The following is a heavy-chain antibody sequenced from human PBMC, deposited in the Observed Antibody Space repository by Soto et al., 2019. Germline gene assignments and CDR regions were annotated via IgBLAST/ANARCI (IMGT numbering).Heavy chain of an antibody. J-gene: IGHJ4*02. CDR3: ARGRYGEY. D-gene: IGHD3-10*01. V-gene: IGHV1-18*01. CDR2: ISAHNGNT. CDR1: GYAFTTYG. Sequence: QVHLVQSGAEVKKPGASVKVSCKGSGYAFTTYGITWVRQAPGQGLEWMGWISAHNGNTNYAKKLQGRVTVTRDTSTSTAYMELRRLRSDDTAVYYCARGRYGEYWGQGALVTVSS.